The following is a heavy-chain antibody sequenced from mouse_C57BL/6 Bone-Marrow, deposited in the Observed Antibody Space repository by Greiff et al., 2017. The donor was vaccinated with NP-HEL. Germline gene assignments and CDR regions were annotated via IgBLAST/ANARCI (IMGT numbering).Heavy chain of an antibody. D-gene: IGHD2-2*01. CDR2: IYPRSGNT. V-gene: IGHV1-81*01. J-gene: IGHJ4*01. CDR3: ARGYYYAMDY. Sequence: QVHVKQSGAELARPGASVKLSCKASGYTFTGYGISWVKQRTGQGLEWIGEIYPRSGNTYYNEKFKGKATLTADKSSSTAYMELRSLTSEDSAVYFCARGYYYAMDYWGQGTSVTVSS. CDR1: GYTFTGYG.